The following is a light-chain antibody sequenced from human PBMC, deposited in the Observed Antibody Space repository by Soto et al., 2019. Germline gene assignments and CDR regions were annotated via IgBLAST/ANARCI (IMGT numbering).Light chain of an antibody. V-gene: IGKV3-15*01. CDR2: GAS. Sequence: EKVMPQSPATLSVSPGGRATLSCRASQSVSSNLAWYQQKPGQAPRLLIYGASSRATGIPVRFSGSGSGTEFTLTISSLQSEDFAVYYCQQYNNWPLTFGQGTLLEIK. CDR3: QQYNNWPLT. CDR1: QSVSSN. J-gene: IGKJ5*01.